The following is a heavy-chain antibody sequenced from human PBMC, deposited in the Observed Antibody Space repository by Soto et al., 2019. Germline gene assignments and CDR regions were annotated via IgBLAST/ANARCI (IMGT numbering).Heavy chain of an antibody. CDR3: ASSYGSGYRAFDF. D-gene: IGHD3-10*01. CDR1: GDTFNFYT. J-gene: IGHJ4*02. V-gene: IGHV1-69*02. Sequence: QVQLVQSGSDVKKAGSSVKVSCKASGDTFNFYTINWVRQAPGLGLEWMGRFNPILSMSNYAQKFEGRVTITAHKSTNTAYMELSRLRVEDTAMYYCASSYGSGYRAFDFWGQGALVTVSS. CDR2: FNPILSMS.